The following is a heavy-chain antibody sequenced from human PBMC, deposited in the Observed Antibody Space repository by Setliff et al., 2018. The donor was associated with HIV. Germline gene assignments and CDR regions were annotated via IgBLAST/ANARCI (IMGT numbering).Heavy chain of an antibody. CDR2: IIPILGIA. CDR3: ANYYYDSSGLFPRDAFDI. D-gene: IGHD3-22*01. Sequence: SVKVSCKASGGTFSSYAISWVRQAPGQGLEWMGRIIPILGIANYAQKFQGRVTITADKSTSTAYMELSSLRSEDTAVYYCANYYYDSSGLFPRDAFDIWGQGTMVTVSS. V-gene: IGHV1-69*04. CDR1: GGTFSSYA. J-gene: IGHJ3*02.